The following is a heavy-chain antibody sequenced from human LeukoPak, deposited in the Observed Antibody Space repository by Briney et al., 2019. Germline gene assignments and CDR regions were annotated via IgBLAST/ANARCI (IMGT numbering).Heavy chain of an antibody. CDR3: ASSDSSGYPALIDY. D-gene: IGHD3-22*01. CDR2: IYYSGST. J-gene: IGHJ4*02. Sequence: PSETLSLTCTVSGGSISSSSYYWGWMRQPPGKGLEWIGSIYYSGSTYYNPSLKSRVTIYVDTSKNQFSLKLSSVTAADTAVYYCASSDSSGYPALIDYWGQGTLVTVSS. CDR1: GGSISSSSYY. V-gene: IGHV4-39*01.